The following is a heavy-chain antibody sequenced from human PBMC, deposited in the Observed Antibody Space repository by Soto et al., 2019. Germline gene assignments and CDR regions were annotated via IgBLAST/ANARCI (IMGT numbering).Heavy chain of an antibody. D-gene: IGHD2-21*02. CDR1: GGSISSYY. Sequence: PSETLSLTCTVSGGSISSYYWSWIRQPPGKGLEWIGYIYYSGSTNYNPSLKSRVTISVDTSKNQLSLKLSSVTAADTAVYYCARVGYCGGDCSFPDYWGQGTLVTVSS. CDR2: IYYSGST. J-gene: IGHJ4*02. CDR3: ARVGYCGGDCSFPDY. V-gene: IGHV4-59*01.